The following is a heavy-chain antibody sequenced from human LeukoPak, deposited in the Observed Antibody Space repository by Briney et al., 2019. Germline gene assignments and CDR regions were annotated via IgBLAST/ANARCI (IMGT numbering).Heavy chain of an antibody. CDR1: GFTFSSYV. CDR3: AKARFGGAYLDRDY. J-gene: IGHJ4*02. Sequence: GGSLRLSCAASGFTFSSYVMSWVRQAPGKGLEWVSAISGSGGSTYYADSVKGRFTISRDNSKNTLYLQMNSLRAEDTAVYYCAKARFGGAYLDRDYWGQGTLVTVSS. V-gene: IGHV3-23*01. D-gene: IGHD3-16*01. CDR2: ISGSGGST.